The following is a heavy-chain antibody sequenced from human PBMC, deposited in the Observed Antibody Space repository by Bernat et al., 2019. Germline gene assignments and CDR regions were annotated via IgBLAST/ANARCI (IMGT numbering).Heavy chain of an antibody. D-gene: IGHD2-2*01. V-gene: IGHV1-24*01. CDR2: FDPEDGET. CDR3: ATVGYCSSTSCLHLYYYYGMDV. Sequence: QVQLVQSGAEVKKPGASVKVSCKVSGYTLTELSMHWVRQAPGKGLEWMGGFDPEDGETIYAQKFQGRVTMTEDTSTGPAYMELSSLRSEDTAVYYCATVGYCSSTSCLHLYYYYGMDVWGQGTTVTVSS. J-gene: IGHJ6*02. CDR1: GYTLTELS.